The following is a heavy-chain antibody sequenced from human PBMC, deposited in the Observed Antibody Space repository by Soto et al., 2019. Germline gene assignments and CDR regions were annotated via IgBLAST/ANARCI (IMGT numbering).Heavy chain of an antibody. V-gene: IGHV3-23*01. CDR3: AKWASGYYYDSSGYAFDY. D-gene: IGHD3-22*01. CDR2: ISGSGGST. Sequence: PGGSLRLSCAASGFTFSSYAMSWVRQAPGKGLEWVSAISGSGGSTYYADSVKGRFTISRDNSKNTLYLQMNSLRAEDTAVYYCAKWASGYYYDSSGYAFDYCCQGTLVTVSS. CDR1: GFTFSSYA. J-gene: IGHJ4*02.